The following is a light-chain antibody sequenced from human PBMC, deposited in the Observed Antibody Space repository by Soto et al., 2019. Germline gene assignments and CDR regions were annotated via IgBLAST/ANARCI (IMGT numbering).Light chain of an antibody. CDR1: SGHSTYI. CDR2: LEGSGSY. V-gene: IGLV4-60*03. Sequence: QPVLTQSSSVSASLGSSVKLTCTLSSGHSTYIIAWHQQQPGKAPRYLMKLEGSGSYNTGSGVPDRFSGSSSGADRYLTLSNLQSEDEADYYCETWDTSTRVFGGGTQLTVL. J-gene: IGLJ3*02. CDR3: ETWDTSTRV.